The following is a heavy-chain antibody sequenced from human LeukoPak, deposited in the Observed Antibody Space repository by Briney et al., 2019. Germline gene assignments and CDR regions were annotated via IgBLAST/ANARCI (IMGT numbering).Heavy chain of an antibody. CDR2: IYHSGST. V-gene: IGHV4-38-2*02. CDR3: ARDWSPVDTAMVTDY. J-gene: IGHJ4*02. Sequence: PSETLSLTCTVSGYSISSGYYWGWIRQPPGKGLEWIGSIYHSGSTYYNPSLKSRVTISVDTSKNQFSLKLSSVTAADTAVYYCARDWSPVDTAMVTDYWGQGTLLTVSS. D-gene: IGHD5-18*01. CDR1: GYSISSGYY.